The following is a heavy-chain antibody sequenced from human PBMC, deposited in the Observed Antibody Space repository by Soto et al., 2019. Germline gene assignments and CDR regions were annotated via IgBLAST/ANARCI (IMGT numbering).Heavy chain of an antibody. D-gene: IGHD1-26*01. Sequence: ASVKVSCKASGYTFSSDYIHWVRQAPGQGLEWMGVIDSSGRSPSHALGFQGRVTMTRDTSMSTVYMVLSSLRSEDTAVYYCARDLPWEQLNYYYGMDVWGQGTTVTVSS. CDR2: IDSSGRSP. J-gene: IGHJ6*02. V-gene: IGHV1-46*01. CDR3: ARDLPWEQLNYYYGMDV. CDR1: GYTFSSDY.